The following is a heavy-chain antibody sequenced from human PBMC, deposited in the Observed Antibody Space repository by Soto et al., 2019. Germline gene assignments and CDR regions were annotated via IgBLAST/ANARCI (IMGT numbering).Heavy chain of an antibody. Sequence: SETLSLTCTVSGGSVSSGRYYWSWIRQPPGKGLEWIGYIYYSGSTNYNPSLKSRVTISVDTSKNQFSLKLSSVTAADTAVYYCARVSRLGIAAAGTRYWGQGTLVTVSS. V-gene: IGHV4-61*01. CDR2: IYYSGST. CDR3: ARVSRLGIAAAGTRY. CDR1: GGSVSSGRYY. D-gene: IGHD6-13*01. J-gene: IGHJ4*02.